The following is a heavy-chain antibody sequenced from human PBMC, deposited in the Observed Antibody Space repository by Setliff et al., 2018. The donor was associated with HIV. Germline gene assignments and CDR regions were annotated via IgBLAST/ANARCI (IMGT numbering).Heavy chain of an antibody. D-gene: IGHD2-2*01. V-gene: IGHV3-23*01. Sequence: PGGSLRLSCEVSGFAFNSHAMHWVRQAPGKGLEWVSAISGSGGSTYYADSVKGRFTISRDNSKNTLYLQMNSLRVDDTAVYYCARAGEYRFDYWGQGTLVTVSS. CDR1: GFAFNSHA. J-gene: IGHJ4*02. CDR3: ARAGEYRFDY. CDR2: ISGSGGST.